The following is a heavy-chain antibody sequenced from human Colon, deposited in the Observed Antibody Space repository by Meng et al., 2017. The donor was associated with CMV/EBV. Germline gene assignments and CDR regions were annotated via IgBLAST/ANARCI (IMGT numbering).Heavy chain of an antibody. CDR3: ARVVTSGAFDI. V-gene: IGHV1-69*10. CDR1: GGTFSSYA. D-gene: IGHD2-21*02. CDR2: IIPILGIA. J-gene: IGHJ3*02. Sequence: SVKVSCKASGGTFSSYAISWVRQAPGQGLEWMGGIIPILGIANYAQKFQGRVTITADKSTSTAYMELSSLRSEDTAVYYCARVVTSGAFDIWGQGTMVTVSS.